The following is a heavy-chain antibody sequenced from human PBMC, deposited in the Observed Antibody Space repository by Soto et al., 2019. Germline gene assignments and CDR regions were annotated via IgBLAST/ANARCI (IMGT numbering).Heavy chain of an antibody. D-gene: IGHD3-16*01. CDR3: VRDQEGDDAFDI. Sequence: GGSLRLSCAASGFTFSSYEMNWVRQAPWTGLEWVSYISSSGSTIYYADSVKGRFTISRDNAKNSLYLQMNSLRAEDTAVYYCVRDQEGDDAFDIWGQGTMVTVSS. V-gene: IGHV3-48*03. CDR1: GFTFSSYE. CDR2: ISSSGSTI. J-gene: IGHJ3*02.